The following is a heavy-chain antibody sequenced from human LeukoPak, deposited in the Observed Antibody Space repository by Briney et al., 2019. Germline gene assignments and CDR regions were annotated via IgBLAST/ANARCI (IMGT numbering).Heavy chain of an antibody. CDR3: AGGTYYYFDY. D-gene: IGHD1-26*01. J-gene: IGHJ4*02. Sequence: SETLSLTCTVSGGSISSYYWSWIRQPPGKGVEWIGYVYYSGNAHYNPSLKSRVTISVDTSKNQFSLKVSSVTAADTAIYYCAGGTYYYFDYWGQGTLVTVSS. CDR1: GGSISSYY. CDR2: VYYSGNA. V-gene: IGHV4-59*01.